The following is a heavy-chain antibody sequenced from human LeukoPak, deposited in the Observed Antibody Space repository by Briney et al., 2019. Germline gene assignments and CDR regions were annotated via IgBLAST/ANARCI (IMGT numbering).Heavy chain of an antibody. V-gene: IGHV4-31*03. J-gene: IGHJ3*02. CDR2: IYYRGKT. CDR1: GGSISSGGYY. CDR3: ARDYSRPHSYDSGGYSLVDAFDI. Sequence: SETLSLTCTVSGGSISSGGYYWSWIRQHPGQGLEWIGYIYYRGKTYYNPSLKSRVSISVDTSKNQFSLKMSSVTAADTDVYYCARDYSRPHSYDSGGYSLVDAFDIWGQGTMVTVSS. D-gene: IGHD3-22*01.